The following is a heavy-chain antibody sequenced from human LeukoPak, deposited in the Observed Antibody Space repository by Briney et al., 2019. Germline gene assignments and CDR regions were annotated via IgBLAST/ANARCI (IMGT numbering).Heavy chain of an antibody. CDR3: ARGTRNGLDHYFDF. Sequence: SETLSLTCTVSGGSIRRADYYWGWIRQSPGKGLEWIGSIYHSGSTYYNPSLQSRVTKSVDTTKNQFSLKLSSVTAADTAVYFCARGTRNGLDHYFDFWGQGTQVTVTS. CDR1: GGSIRRADYY. CDR2: IYHSGST. V-gene: IGHV4-39*07. D-gene: IGHD1-7*01. J-gene: IGHJ4*02.